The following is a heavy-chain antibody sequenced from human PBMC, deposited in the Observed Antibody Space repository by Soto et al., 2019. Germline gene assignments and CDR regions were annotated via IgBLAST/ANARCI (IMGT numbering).Heavy chain of an antibody. Sequence: PGGSLRLSCAASGFTFSNAWMNWVRQAPGKGLEWVGRIKSKTDGGTTDYAAPVKGRFTISRDDSKNTLYLQMNSLKTEDTAVYYCTTVSDYDFWSGYYAYYYYGMDVWGQGTTVTVSS. CDR2: IKSKTDGGTT. CDR1: GFTFSNAW. V-gene: IGHV3-15*07. D-gene: IGHD3-3*01. CDR3: TTVSDYDFWSGYYAYYYYGMDV. J-gene: IGHJ6*02.